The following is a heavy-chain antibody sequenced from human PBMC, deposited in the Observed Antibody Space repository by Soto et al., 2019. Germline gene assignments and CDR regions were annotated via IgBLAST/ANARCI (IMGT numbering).Heavy chain of an antibody. J-gene: IGHJ5*02. D-gene: IGHD2-2*01. CDR3: AREPEGYCSSTSCPPSAS. CDR2: ISGFNGNT. Sequence: ASVKVSCTASCYTFNFYGITWVRQSPEQGLEWMGWISGFNGNTNYAADLQGRVTMTTDTSTSTAYMELSSLRSEDTAVYYCAREPEGYCSSTSCPPSASWGQGTLVPVSS. CDR1: CYTFNFYG. V-gene: IGHV1-18*01.